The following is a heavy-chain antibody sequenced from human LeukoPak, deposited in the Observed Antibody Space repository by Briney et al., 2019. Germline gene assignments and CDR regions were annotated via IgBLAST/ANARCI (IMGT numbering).Heavy chain of an antibody. D-gene: IGHD2-2*01. Sequence: SETLSLTCTVSGGSISSYYWSWIRQPPGKGLEWIGYIYYSGSTNYNPSLKSRVTISVDTSKNQFSLKLSSVTAADTAVCYCAGGVGDIVVVPAASPFDYWGQGTLVTVSS. CDR3: AGGVGDIVVVPAASPFDY. J-gene: IGHJ4*02. CDR2: IYYSGST. V-gene: IGHV4-59*01. CDR1: GGSISSYY.